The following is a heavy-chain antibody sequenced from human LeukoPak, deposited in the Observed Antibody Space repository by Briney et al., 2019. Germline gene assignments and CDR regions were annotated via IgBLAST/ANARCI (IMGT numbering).Heavy chain of an antibody. CDR2: IYYSANS. J-gene: IGHJ4*01. D-gene: IGHD2-2*01. CDR3: AKYGFSYCFGTTCTPR. CDR1: GGSISSSSYN. V-gene: IGHV4-39*07. Sequence: SETLSLTCTVSGGSISSSSYNWGRNPQPPGQGLDSVGNIYYSANSSYNLTLKIPVTRSVDTSKTQCSLKLSSVTAADTAMYYCAKYGFSYCFGTTCTPRGGQARLVTASS.